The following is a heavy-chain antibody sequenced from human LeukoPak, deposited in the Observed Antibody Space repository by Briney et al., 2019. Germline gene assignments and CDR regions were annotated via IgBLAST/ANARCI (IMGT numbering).Heavy chain of an antibody. Sequence: ASVKVSCKASGYTFTSYGISWVRQAPGQGLEWMGWISAYNGNTNYAQKLQGRITVTTGTSTSTVYMELRNLRSDDTAVYYCARDLWNFYDDSGYNRDFDSWGQGTLVTVSS. CDR2: ISAYNGNT. CDR1: GYTFTSYG. V-gene: IGHV1-18*01. D-gene: IGHD3-22*01. J-gene: IGHJ5*01. CDR3: ARDLWNFYDDSGYNRDFDS.